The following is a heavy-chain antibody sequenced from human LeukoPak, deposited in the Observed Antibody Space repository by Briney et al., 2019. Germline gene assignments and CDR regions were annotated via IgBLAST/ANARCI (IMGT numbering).Heavy chain of an antibody. V-gene: IGHV3-30*02. J-gene: IGHJ6*03. Sequence: GGSLRLSCAASGFTFSSYGMHWVRQAPGKGLEWVAFIRYDGSNKYYADSVKGRFTISRDNSKNTLYLHVNSLRVDDTAVYYCAKDSTWNYEGDMDVWGKGTTVTVSS. CDR3: AKDSTWNYEGDMDV. D-gene: IGHD1-7*01. CDR2: IRYDGSNK. CDR1: GFTFSSYG.